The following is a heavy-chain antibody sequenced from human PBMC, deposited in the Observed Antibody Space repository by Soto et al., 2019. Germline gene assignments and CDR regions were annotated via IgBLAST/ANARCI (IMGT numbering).Heavy chain of an antibody. Sequence: GGSLRLSCAASGFTFSNYNMNWVRQAPGKGLEWISYISSSTSTIFYADSVKGRFTISRDNAKNSLFLQMNSLRDEDTAVYYCARDGSGSYHTDYWGQGTLVTAPQ. CDR1: GFTFSNYN. D-gene: IGHD1-26*01. J-gene: IGHJ4*02. CDR3: ARDGSGSYHTDY. CDR2: ISSSTSTI. V-gene: IGHV3-48*02.